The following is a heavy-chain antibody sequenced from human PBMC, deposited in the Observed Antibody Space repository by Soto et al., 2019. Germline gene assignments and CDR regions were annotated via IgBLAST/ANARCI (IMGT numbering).Heavy chain of an antibody. CDR1: GYSFTSYW. CDR3: ARLACSSSSCYYFDY. D-gene: IGHD2-2*01. CDR2: IYPGDSDT. Sequence: GESLKISCKGSGYSFTSYWSGWVRQMPGKGLEWMGIIYPGDSDTRYSPSFQGQVTISADKSISTAYLQWSSLKASDTAMYYCARLACSSSSCYYFDYWGQGTLVTVSS. V-gene: IGHV5-51*01. J-gene: IGHJ4*02.